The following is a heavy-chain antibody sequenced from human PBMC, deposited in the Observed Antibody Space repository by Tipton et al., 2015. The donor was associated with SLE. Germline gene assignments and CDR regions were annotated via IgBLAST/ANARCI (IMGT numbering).Heavy chain of an antibody. Sequence: TLSLTCTVSGGSIRSSRYHWGWVRPPPRKGLEWLGSIYYTGRTYYNSSLKSRVTISIDTSNKQFALKLTSVTAADTAVYYCAREWSEDLGDGFDIWGQGTMVTVSS. CDR1: GGSIRSSRYH. J-gene: IGHJ3*02. CDR3: AREWSEDLGDGFDI. CDR2: IYYTGRT. D-gene: IGHD3-16*01. V-gene: IGHV4-39*06.